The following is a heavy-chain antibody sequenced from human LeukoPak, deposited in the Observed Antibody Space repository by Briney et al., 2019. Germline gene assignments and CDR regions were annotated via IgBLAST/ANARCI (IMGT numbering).Heavy chain of an antibody. CDR2: ISGSGGST. CDR1: GFTFSSYA. D-gene: IGHD6-6*01. J-gene: IGHJ4*02. V-gene: IGHV3-23*01. CDR3: AKDRLVRSGSSSCLGY. Sequence: GGSLRLSCAASGFTFSSYAMSWVRQAPGKGLEWVSAISGSGGSTYYADSVKGRFTISRDNSKNTLYLQMNSLRAEDTAVYYCAKDRLVRSGSSSCLGYWGQGTLVTVSS.